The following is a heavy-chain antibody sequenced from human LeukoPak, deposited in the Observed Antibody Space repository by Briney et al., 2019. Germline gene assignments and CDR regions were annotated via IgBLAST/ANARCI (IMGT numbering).Heavy chain of an antibody. CDR3: ARGGGFGELNPRHRRKSPLDAFDI. J-gene: IGHJ3*02. D-gene: IGHD3-10*01. CDR1: GFTVSSNY. CDR2: IYSGGGT. V-gene: IGHV3-66*01. Sequence: GGSLRLSCAASGFTVSSNYMSWVRQAPGKGLEWVSVIYSGGGTYYADSVKGRFTISRDNSKNTLYLQMNSLRAEDTAVYYCARGGGFGELNPRHRRKSPLDAFDIWGQGTMVTVSS.